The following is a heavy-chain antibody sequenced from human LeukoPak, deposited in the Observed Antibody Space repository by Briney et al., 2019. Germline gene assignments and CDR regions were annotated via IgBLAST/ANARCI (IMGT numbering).Heavy chain of an antibody. J-gene: IGHJ3*02. V-gene: IGHV1-18*01. Sequence: EASVKVSCKASGYTFTSYGISWVRQAPGQGLEWMGWISAYNGNTNYAQKLQGRVTMTTDTSTSTAYMELRSLRSDDTAVYYCAATRFSGSYFGPDAFDIWGQGTMVTVSS. D-gene: IGHD1-26*01. CDR2: ISAYNGNT. CDR3: AATRFSGSYFGPDAFDI. CDR1: GYTFTSYG.